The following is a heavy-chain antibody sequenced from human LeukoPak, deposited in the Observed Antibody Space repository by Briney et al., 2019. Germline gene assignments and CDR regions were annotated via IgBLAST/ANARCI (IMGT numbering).Heavy chain of an antibody. D-gene: IGHD2-15*01. J-gene: IGHJ4*02. CDR1: GGTFSSYT. CDR2: IIPILGIA. Sequence: SVKVSCKASGGTFSSYTINWVRQAPGQGLEWMGRIIPILGIANYAQKFQVRVTITADKSTSTAYMELSSLRSEDTAVYYCARDYSFDYWGQGTLVTVSS. V-gene: IGHV1-69*04. CDR3: ARDYSFDY.